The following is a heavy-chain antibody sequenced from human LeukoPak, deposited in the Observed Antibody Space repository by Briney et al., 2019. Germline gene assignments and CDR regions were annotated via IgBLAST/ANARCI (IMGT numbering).Heavy chain of an antibody. CDR1: GFTFSNYG. CDR2: ISYDGSNK. V-gene: IGHV3-30*03. CDR3: AGLRGY. Sequence: GGSLRLSCAAPGFTFSNYGMHWVRQAPGKGLEWVAVISYDGSNKYYTDSVKGRFTISRDNSQNTLYLQMNSLRAEDTAMYYCAGLRGYWGQGTLVTVSS. D-gene: IGHD4-17*01. J-gene: IGHJ4*02.